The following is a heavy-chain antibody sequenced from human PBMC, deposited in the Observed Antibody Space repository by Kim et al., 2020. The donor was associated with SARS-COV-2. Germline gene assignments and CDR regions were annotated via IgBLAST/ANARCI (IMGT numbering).Heavy chain of an antibody. CDR1: GFTFSTYS. Sequence: GGSLRLSCAASGFTFSTYSMNWVRQATGKGLEWVSFISSSSTYIYYADSVKGRFTVSRDNAMNSLYLQMNSLRAEDTAVYYCARAEWSYYYNSGRGMDVWGQGTTVTVSS. CDR2: ISSSSTYI. CDR3: ARAEWSYYYNSGRGMDV. D-gene: IGHD3-10*01. V-gene: IGHV3-21*01. J-gene: IGHJ6*02.